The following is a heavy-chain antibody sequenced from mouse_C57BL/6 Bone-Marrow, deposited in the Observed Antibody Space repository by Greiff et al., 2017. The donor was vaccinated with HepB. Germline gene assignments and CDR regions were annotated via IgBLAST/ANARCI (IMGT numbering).Heavy chain of an antibody. Sequence: VQLKESGGGLVQPGESLKLSCESNEYEFPSHDMSWVRKTPEKRLELVAAINSDGGSTYYPDTMERRFIISRDNTKKTLYLQMSSLRSEDTSFYYCSRFYYGNYNYYAMDYWGQGTSVTVSS. CDR1: EYEFPSHD. D-gene: IGHD2-1*01. CDR2: INSDGGST. CDR3: SRFYYGNYNYYAMDY. V-gene: IGHV5-2*01. J-gene: IGHJ4*01.